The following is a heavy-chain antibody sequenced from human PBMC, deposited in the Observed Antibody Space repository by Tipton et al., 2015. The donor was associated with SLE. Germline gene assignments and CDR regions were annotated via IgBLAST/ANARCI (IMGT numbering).Heavy chain of an antibody. CDR3: ARDVPYSGRGAYDN. CDR1: GFTFRSFW. V-gene: IGHV3-7*01. Sequence: SLRLSCAASGFTFRSFWMNCVRQAPGKGLEVVAKIKEDGSLKDYADTVKGRFTISRDNAKNSVYLQMNSLRAEDTAVYYCARDVPYSGRGAYDNWGQGTLVTVSS. J-gene: IGHJ4*02. CDR2: IKEDGSLK. D-gene: IGHD1-26*01.